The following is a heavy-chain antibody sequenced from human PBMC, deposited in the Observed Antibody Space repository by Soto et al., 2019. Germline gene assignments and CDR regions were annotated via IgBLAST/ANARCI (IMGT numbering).Heavy chain of an antibody. CDR1: GGTFSRYT. CDR3: AIPDYNDRSPYYSDY. D-gene: IGHD3-22*01. CDR2: IIPILGSA. Sequence: QVQLVQSGAEVKKPGSSVKVSCKASGGTFSRYTICWVRQAPGQGLEWMGRIIPILGSANYAQNFQGRVTITADKSTSTAYMELSSLRSEDTAVDYCAIPDYNDRSPYYSDYWGKGTLVTVAS. V-gene: IGHV1-69*08. J-gene: IGHJ4*02.